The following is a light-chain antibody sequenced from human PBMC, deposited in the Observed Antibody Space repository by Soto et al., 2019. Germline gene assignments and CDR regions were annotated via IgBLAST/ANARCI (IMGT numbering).Light chain of an antibody. V-gene: IGLV2-8*01. J-gene: IGLJ3*02. Sequence: QSALTQPPSASGSPGQSVTISCTGTSSDVGGYNYVSWYQHHPGEAPRLMIYEVNRRPSGVPDRFSASKSGNTASLTVSGLQPEDEADYYCTSCAGSNNLVFGGGTKVTVL. CDR3: TSCAGSNNLV. CDR2: EVN. CDR1: SSDVGGYNY.